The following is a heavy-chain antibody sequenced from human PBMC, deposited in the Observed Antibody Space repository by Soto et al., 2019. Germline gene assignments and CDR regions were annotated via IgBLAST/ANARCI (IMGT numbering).Heavy chain of an antibody. CDR2: IDPSDSQT. CDR3: ARQIYDSDTGPNFQYYFDS. CDR1: GYSFAGYW. D-gene: IGHD3-22*01. J-gene: IGHJ4*02. Sequence: PGESLMICWKGSGYSFAGYWITWVRQKPGKGLEWVGRIDPSDSQTYYSPSFRGHVTISVTKSITTVFLQWSSLRASDTAMYYCARQIYDSDTGPNFQYYFDSWGQGTPVTVSS. V-gene: IGHV5-10-1*01.